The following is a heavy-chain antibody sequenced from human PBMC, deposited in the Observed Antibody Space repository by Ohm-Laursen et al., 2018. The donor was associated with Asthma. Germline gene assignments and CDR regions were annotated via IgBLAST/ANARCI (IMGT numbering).Heavy chain of an antibody. CDR1: GGTFSSYA. V-gene: IGHV1-24*01. CDR3: ATGSNWNSAPIFDY. J-gene: IGHJ4*02. Sequence: ASVKVSCKASGGTFSSYAISWVRQAPGKGLEWMGGFDPEDGETIYAQKFQGRVTMTEDTSTDTAYMELSSLRSEDTAVYYCATGSNWNSAPIFDYWGQGTLVTVSS. CDR2: FDPEDGET. D-gene: IGHD1-7*01.